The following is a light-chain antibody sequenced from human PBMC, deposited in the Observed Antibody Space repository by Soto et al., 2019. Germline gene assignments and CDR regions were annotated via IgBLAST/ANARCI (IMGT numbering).Light chain of an antibody. CDR3: QSYDSSLSGSL. CDR1: SSNIGANYV. J-gene: IGLJ2*01. CDR2: GNT. V-gene: IGLV1-40*01. Sequence: QSVLTQPPSVSGAPGQRVTISCTGSSSNIGANYVVHWYQQLPGTAPKLLIYGNTNRSSGVPDRFSGSKSGTSASLAITGLQAEDEADYYCQSYDSSLSGSLFGGGTKVTVL.